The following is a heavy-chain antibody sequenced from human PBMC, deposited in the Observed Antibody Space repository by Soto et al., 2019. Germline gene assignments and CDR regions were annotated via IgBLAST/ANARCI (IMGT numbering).Heavy chain of an antibody. CDR1: GFTFSSYS. D-gene: IGHD2-8*01. CDR2: ISRSSSYI. V-gene: IGHV3-21*01. J-gene: IGHJ4*02. Sequence: EVQLVESGGGLVKPGGSLRLSCAASGFTFSSYSMNWVRQAPGKGLEWVSSISRSSSYIYYADSVKGRFTISRDNAKNSLDLQMNSQRAEDTAVYYCATPPQYCTNGVCSGYFDYWGQGTLVTVSS. CDR3: ATPPQYCTNGVCSGYFDY.